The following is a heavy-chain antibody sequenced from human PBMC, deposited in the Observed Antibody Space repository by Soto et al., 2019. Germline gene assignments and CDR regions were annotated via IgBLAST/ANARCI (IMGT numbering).Heavy chain of an antibody. CDR2: ISNDGGKK. CDR3: ARDAGNTWGFPFFDC. V-gene: IGHV3-30-3*01. J-gene: IGHJ4*02. CDR1: GFAFTSHA. Sequence: QVRLVESGGGVAQPGKSLRLSCAASGFAFTSHALHWVRQAPGKGLEWVALISNDGGKKQYAESVEGRFTVSRDSSRNTLYLQLNSLIPDDTAVYFCARDAGNTWGFPFFDCWGQGKLGTVSS. D-gene: IGHD3-10*01.